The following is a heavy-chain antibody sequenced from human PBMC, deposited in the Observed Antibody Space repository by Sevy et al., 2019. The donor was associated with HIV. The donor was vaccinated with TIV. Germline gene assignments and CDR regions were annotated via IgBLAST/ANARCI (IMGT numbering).Heavy chain of an antibody. CDR2: ISWDRGNT. J-gene: IGHJ6*02. V-gene: IGHV3-43*01. Sequence: GGSLRLSCAASGFTFDDYTMHWVRQAPGKGLEWVSLISWDRGNTYYADSVKGRFTISRDNSKNSLYLQMNSLRTEDTALYYCAKDIGGGYGYYYYYYGMDVWGQGTTVTVSS. D-gene: IGHD5-12*01. CDR3: AKDIGGGYGYYYYYYGMDV. CDR1: GFTFDDYT.